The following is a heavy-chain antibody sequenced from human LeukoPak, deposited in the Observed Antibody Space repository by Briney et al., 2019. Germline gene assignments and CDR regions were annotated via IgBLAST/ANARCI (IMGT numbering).Heavy chain of an antibody. V-gene: IGHV3-30*03. Sequence: GGSLRLSCAASGFTFSSYGMHWVRQAPGKGLEWVAVISYDGSNKYYADSVKGRFTISRDNSKNTLYLQMNSLRAEDTAVYYCARRGRYCSSTSCYFDENWFDPWGQGTLVTVSS. D-gene: IGHD2-2*01. CDR3: ARRGRYCSSTSCYFDENWFDP. J-gene: IGHJ5*02. CDR1: GFTFSSYG. CDR2: ISYDGSNK.